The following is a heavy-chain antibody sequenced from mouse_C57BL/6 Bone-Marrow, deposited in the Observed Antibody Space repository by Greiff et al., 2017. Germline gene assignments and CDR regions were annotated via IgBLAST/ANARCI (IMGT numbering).Heavy chain of an antibody. V-gene: IGHV1-74*01. Sequence: QVQLQQPGAELVKPGASVKVSCKASGYTFTSYCMHWVKQRPGQGLEWIGRIHPSDSDTNYNQQFKGKATLTVDTSSSPAYMQLSSLTSEDAAVYYGEIDDPSTVKRCYFDYWGQGTTLTVAS. CDR2: IHPSDSDT. CDR3: EIDDPSTVKRCYFDY. CDR1: GYTFTSYC. J-gene: IGHJ2*01. D-gene: IGHD1-1*01.